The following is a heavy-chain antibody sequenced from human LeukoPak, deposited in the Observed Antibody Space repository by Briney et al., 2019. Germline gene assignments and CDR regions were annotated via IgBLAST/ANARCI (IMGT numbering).Heavy chain of an antibody. CDR3: ARDQEGFDY. CDR1: RYTFTINY. CDR2: IYPRDGST. J-gene: IGHJ4*02. Sequence: ASVNVSCKASRYTFTINYIHWVRQAPGQGLEWMGMIYPRDGSTSYAQKFQGRVTVTRDTSTSTVHMELSGLRSEDTAVYYCARDQEGFDYWGQGTLVTVSS. V-gene: IGHV1-46*01.